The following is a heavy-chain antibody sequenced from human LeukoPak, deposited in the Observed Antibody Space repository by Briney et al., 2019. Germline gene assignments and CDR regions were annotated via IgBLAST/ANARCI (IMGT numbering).Heavy chain of an antibody. D-gene: IGHD3-3*01. CDR1: GYTFTGYH. Sequence: ASVKVSCKASGYTFTGYHIHWVRQAPGQGLEWMGRINPYSGDTNSAQKFQGRVTMTRDTSITTAYMDLSSLTPDDTAVYFCARGPTYDFWSGYHSSDYYYYYMDVWGKGTTVTVSS. CDR2: INPYSGDT. CDR3: ARGPTYDFWSGYHSSDYYYYYMDV. V-gene: IGHV1-2*06. J-gene: IGHJ6*03.